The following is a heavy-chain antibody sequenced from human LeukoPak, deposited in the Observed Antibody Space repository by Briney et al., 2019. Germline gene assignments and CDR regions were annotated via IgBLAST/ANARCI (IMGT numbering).Heavy chain of an antibody. CDR2: FGPEDGKA. CDR1: GHTLTELS. V-gene: IGHV1-24*01. J-gene: IGHJ4*02. CDR3: ARSAVVLPYYFDS. D-gene: IGHD6-19*01. Sequence: ASVKVSCKVSGHTLTELSTHWVRQAPGKGLEWMGFFGPEDGKAISAQDFQGRISITEDTSTDTVHMELTSLTSEDTAVYYCARSAVVLPYYFDSWGQGTLVTVSS.